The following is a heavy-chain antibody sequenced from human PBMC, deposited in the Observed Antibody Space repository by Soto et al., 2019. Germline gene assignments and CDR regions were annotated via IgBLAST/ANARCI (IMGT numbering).Heavy chain of an antibody. V-gene: IGHV1-69*01. J-gene: IGHJ6*02. CDR3: ARVQVVPAAIPLYYYGMDV. Sequence: QVQLVQSGAEVKKPGSSVKVSCKASGGTFSSYAISWVRQAPGQGLEWMGGIIPIFGTANYAQKFQGRVTITADESTSTAYMELSSLRFEDTALYYCARVQVVPAAIPLYYYGMDVWGQGTTVTVSS. CDR2: IIPIFGTA. D-gene: IGHD2-2*01. CDR1: GGTFSSYA.